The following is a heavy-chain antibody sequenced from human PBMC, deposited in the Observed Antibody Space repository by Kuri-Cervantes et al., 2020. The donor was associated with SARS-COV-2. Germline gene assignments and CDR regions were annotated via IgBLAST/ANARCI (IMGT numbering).Heavy chain of an antibody. CDR2: MNPNSGNT. D-gene: IGHD1-14*01. Sequence: ASVKVSCKASGYTFTSYDINWVRQATGQGLEWMGWMNPNSGNTGYAQKFQGRVTMTRNTSISTAYMELSSLRPEDTAVYYCARTDLMLTAPDYWGQGTLVTVSS. CDR3: ARTDLMLTAPDY. V-gene: IGHV1-8*02. J-gene: IGHJ4*02. CDR1: GYTFTSYD.